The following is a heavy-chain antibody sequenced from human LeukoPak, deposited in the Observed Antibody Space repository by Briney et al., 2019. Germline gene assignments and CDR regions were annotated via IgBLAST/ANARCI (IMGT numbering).Heavy chain of an antibody. D-gene: IGHD3-10*01. V-gene: IGHV4-4*07. CDR3: ARDMYYYGSGSYRFDY. CDR1: GVSISSYD. Sequence: PSETLSLTCTVSGVSISSYDLSWIRQPAGKGLEWIGRIHTSGSTNYNPALKSRGTISLDTSNNQFSLKLISVTAADVAVYYCARDMYYYGSGSYRFDYWGQGTLVPVSS. CDR2: IHTSGST. J-gene: IGHJ4*02.